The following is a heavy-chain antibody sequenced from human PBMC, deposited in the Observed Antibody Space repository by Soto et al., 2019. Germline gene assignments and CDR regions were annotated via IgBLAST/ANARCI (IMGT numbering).Heavy chain of an antibody. Sequence: ASVKVSCKASGYTFTSYDINWVRQATGQGLEWMGWMNPNSGNTAYAQKFQGRVTMTRNTSISTAYMELSSLRSEDTAVYYCARDITDYGMDVWAQGNTVTVSS. CDR1: GYTFTSYD. D-gene: IGHD1-20*01. CDR2: MNPNSGNT. J-gene: IGHJ6*02. CDR3: ARDITDYGMDV. V-gene: IGHV1-8*01.